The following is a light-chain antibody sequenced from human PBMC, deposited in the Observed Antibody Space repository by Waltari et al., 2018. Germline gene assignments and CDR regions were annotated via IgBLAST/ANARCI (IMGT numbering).Light chain of an antibody. CDR2: INSDGSH. V-gene: IGLV4-69*01. Sequence: QLVLTQSPSASASLGASVKVTCTLSSGHTNNAIACPQHQPARAPRFLVRINSDGSHKKGDGVPDRFSGSRSGTEFYLTISSLQSEDEGDYYCQTWDTAILLFGGGTKLSVL. CDR3: QTWDTAILL. CDR1: SGHTNNA. J-gene: IGLJ3*02.